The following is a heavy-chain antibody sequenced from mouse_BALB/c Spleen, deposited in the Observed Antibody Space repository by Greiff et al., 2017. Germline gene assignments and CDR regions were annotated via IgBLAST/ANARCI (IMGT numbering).Heavy chain of an antibody. CDR3: ARGYRYGGPYFDY. D-gene: IGHD2-14*01. J-gene: IGHJ2*01. V-gene: IGHV1S135*01. CDR2: IDPYNGGT. Sequence: EVQLQQSGPELGKPGASVKISCKASGYSFTGYNMYWVKQSHRKSLEWIGYIDPYNGGTSYNQKSKGKAKLTVDKSSSTAYMHLNSLTSEDSAIYYCARGYRYGGPYFDYWGQGTTLTVSS. CDR1: GYSFTGYN.